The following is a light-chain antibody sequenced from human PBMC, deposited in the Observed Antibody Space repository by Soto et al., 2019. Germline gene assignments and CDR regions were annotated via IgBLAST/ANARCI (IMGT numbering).Light chain of an antibody. CDR2: GAS. CDR3: QHYSSSPPAIT. CDR1: QSVTSGY. Sequence: EIVLTQSPGTLSLSPGERATLSCRASQSVTSGYLAWYQQQPNQAPRLLIYGASYRATGIPARFSGGGSGTDFTLTISRLEPEDFAVYYCQHYSSSPPAITLGQGTRLEIK. J-gene: IGKJ5*01. V-gene: IGKV3-20*01.